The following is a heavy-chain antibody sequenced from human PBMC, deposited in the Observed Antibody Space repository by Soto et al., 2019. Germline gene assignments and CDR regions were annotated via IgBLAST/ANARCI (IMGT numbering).Heavy chain of an antibody. V-gene: IGHV4-34*01. CDR2: INHSGST. CDR3: ARGHGDYDFWSGYYGNYYYGMDV. Sequence: SETLSLTCAVYGGSFSGYYWSWIRQPPGKGLGWIGEINHSGSTNYNPSLKSRVTISVDTSKNQFSLKLSSVTAADTAVYYCARGHGDYDFWSGYYGNYYYGMDVWGQGTTVTVSS. CDR1: GGSFSGYY. D-gene: IGHD3-3*01. J-gene: IGHJ6*02.